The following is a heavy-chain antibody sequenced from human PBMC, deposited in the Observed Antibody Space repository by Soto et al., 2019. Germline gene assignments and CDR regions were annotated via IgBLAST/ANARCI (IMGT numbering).Heavy chain of an antibody. D-gene: IGHD3-16*01. V-gene: IGHV3-48*03. J-gene: IGHJ4*02. CDR2: ISRSHSDI. Sequence: GGSLRLRCSSYGVRIINFGMFWVRTAPGRGLEWISFISRSHSDIYYADSVKGRFTISRDNAKNSLHLQMNSLRAEDTAVYYCAREPPVDPDYYAYPFFDYWCQGPMVTV. CDR1: GVRIINFG. CDR3: AREPPVDPDYYAYPFFDY.